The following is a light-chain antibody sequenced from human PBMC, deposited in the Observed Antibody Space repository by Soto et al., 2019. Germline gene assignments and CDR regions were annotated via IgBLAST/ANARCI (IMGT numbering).Light chain of an antibody. V-gene: IGLV3-21*04. Sequence: SYELTQPPSVSVAPGKTARITCGGTNIGIKSVHCYQQKPGQAPVLVIYYDSDRPSGIPERFSGSNSGNTATLTISRVEAGDEADYYCQVWDSSSDLGVFGGGTKLTVL. CDR2: YDS. CDR1: NIGIKS. CDR3: QVWDSSSDLGV. J-gene: IGLJ3*02.